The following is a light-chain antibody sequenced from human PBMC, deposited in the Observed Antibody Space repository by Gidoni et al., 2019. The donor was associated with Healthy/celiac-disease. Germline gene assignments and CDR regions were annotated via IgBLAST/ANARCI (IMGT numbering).Light chain of an antibody. CDR3: QSADSSGTGVV. Sequence: SYELTQPPSVSVSPGQTARITCSGDALPKQYAYWYQQKPGQAPVLVIYKDSERTSGIPERFSGSSSGTTVTLTISGVQAEDEADYYCQSADSSGTGVVFGGGTKLTVL. CDR2: KDS. CDR1: ALPKQY. V-gene: IGLV3-25*03. J-gene: IGLJ2*01.